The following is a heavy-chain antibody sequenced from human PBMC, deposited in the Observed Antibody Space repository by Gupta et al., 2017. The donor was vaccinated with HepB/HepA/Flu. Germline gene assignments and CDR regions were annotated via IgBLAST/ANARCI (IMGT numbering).Heavy chain of an antibody. CDR1: GGTFSSYA. J-gene: IGHJ3*02. V-gene: IGHV1-69*01. D-gene: IGHD2-2*01. CDR3: ARDGKYCSSTSCYLYDAFDI. Sequence: QVQLVQSVAEVKKPGSSVKVSCKASGGTFSSYAISWVRQAPGQGLEWMGGIIPIFGTANYAQKFQGRVTITADESTSTAYMELSSLRPEDTAVYYCARDGKYCSSTSCYLYDAFDIWGQGTMVTVSS. CDR2: IIPIFGTA.